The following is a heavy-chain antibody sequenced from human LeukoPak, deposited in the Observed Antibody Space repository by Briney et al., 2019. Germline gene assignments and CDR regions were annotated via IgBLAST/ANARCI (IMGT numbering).Heavy chain of an antibody. Sequence: PGGSLRLSXAASGFTVSNNYMTWLRQAPGKGLEWVSVIYSGGSTYYADSVKGRFTISRDNSKNTLYLQMNSLRAEDTAVYYCARTIDYWGQGTLVTVSS. CDR1: GFTVSNNY. J-gene: IGHJ4*02. V-gene: IGHV3-66*02. CDR2: IYSGGST. CDR3: ARTIDY.